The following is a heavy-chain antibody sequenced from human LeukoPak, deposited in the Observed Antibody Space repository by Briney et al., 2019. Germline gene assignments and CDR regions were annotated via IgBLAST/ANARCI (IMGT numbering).Heavy chain of an antibody. CDR2: VYSSGVG. J-gene: IGHJ4*02. CDR3: AREEFLHEIDSSGYFDY. D-gene: IGHD3-22*01. V-gene: IGHV4-4*07. Sequence: KPSETLSLTCTVSGGSITGYYWNWIRQPAGQGLEWLGRVYSSGVGNYNPSLTSRVTMSVDTSKNQFSLKLTSLTAADTAVYYCAREEFLHEIDSSGYFDYWGQGTLVTVSS. CDR1: GGSITGYY.